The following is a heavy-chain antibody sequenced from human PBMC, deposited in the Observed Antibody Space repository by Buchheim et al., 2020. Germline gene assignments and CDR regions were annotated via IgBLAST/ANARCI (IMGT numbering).Heavy chain of an antibody. Sequence: EVQVVESGGGLVQTGGSLRLSCAVSGITVSSNYISWVRQAPGEGLEWVSVIYSGGNTDYADSVKNRFTISRDNSKNTLYLQMNSLRAEDTAVYYCAREIRGLGYHNYYGMDVWGQGTT. CDR1: GITVSSNY. CDR3: AREIRGLGYHNYYGMDV. V-gene: IGHV3-66*01. CDR2: IYSGGNT. J-gene: IGHJ6*02. D-gene: IGHD3-16*01.